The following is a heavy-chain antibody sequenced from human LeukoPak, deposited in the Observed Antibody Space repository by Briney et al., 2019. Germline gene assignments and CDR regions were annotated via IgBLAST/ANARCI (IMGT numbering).Heavy chain of an antibody. J-gene: IGHJ6*02. Sequence: PGGSLRLSCAASGFTLRSYAMSWVRQAPGKGLDWVSVIAGSGGGTYYADSVKGRFTISRDTSKNTLYLQMNSLRAEDTAVYYCAKALTGEDYGMEVWGQGTTVTVSS. CDR1: GFTLRSYA. CDR2: IAGSGGGT. CDR3: AKALTGEDYGMEV. V-gene: IGHV3-23*01. D-gene: IGHD2-15*01.